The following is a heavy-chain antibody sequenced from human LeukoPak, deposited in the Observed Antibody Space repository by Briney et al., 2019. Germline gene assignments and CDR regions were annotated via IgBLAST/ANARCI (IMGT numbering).Heavy chain of an antibody. Sequence: GGSRRLSGAASGFTFSNAGMSWVRQPPGKGREWVGRIKSKTDGGTTDYAAPVKGRFTISRDDSKNTLYLQMNSLKTEDTAVYYCTPHFLGGYWGQGTLVTVSS. CDR1: GFTFSNAG. D-gene: IGHD3-10*01. J-gene: IGHJ4*02. V-gene: IGHV3-15*01. CDR2: IKSKTDGGTT. CDR3: TPHFLGGY.